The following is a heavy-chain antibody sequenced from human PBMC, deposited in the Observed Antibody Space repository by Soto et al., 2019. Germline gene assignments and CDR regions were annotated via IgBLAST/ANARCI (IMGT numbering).Heavy chain of an antibody. Sequence: ASVKVSCKSSGGTFGSDAITWVRQAPGQGLEWVGRIIPIFGTTNYAQNLQGRVTISADKSTLTSYMELHSLTSDDTALYYCARDRTDSGYYTNWLDPWGQGTQVTVSS. CDR2: IIPIFGTT. V-gene: IGHV1-69*06. J-gene: IGHJ5*02. D-gene: IGHD3-22*01. CDR1: GGTFGSDA. CDR3: ARDRTDSGYYTNWLDP.